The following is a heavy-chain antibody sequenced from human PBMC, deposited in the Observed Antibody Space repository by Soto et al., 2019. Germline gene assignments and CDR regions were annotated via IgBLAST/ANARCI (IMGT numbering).Heavy chain of an antibody. J-gene: IGHJ4*02. CDR1: GFSLSTSGVG. CDR2: IYWDDDK. CDR3: AHHPYYGLGTYSFDY. V-gene: IGHV2-5*02. D-gene: IGHD3-10*01. Sequence: QITLKESGPTLVKPTQTLTLTCTFSGFSLSTSGVGVGWIRQPPGKALEWLAVIYWDDDKRSSSSLKSRLTITKDHSKNQVVLTMTNMDPVDTATYYCAHHPYYGLGTYSFDYWGQGILVTVSS.